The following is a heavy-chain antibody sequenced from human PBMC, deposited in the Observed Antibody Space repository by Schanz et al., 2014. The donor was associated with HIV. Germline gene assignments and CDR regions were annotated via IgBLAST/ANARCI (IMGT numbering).Heavy chain of an antibody. V-gene: IGHV3-33*01. CDR3: VRSLYDYVRGAYRPNSFGMNV. Sequence: QVHLVESGGGVVQPGTSLRLSCAASGFTFSNYAIHWVRQAPGKGLEGVTLIWNDGTSKYYADSVKGRFTISRDASKNALYLQMNSLRAEDTAVYYCVRSLYDYVRGAYRPNSFGMNVWGQGTPVTVSS. CDR1: GFTFSNYA. J-gene: IGHJ6*02. CDR2: IWNDGTSK. D-gene: IGHD3-16*02.